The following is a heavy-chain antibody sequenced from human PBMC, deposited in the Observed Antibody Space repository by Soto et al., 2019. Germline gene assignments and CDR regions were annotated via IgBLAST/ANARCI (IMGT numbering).Heavy chain of an antibody. V-gene: IGHV4-4*02. Sequence: QVQLQESGPGLVKPSGTLSLTCAVAGGSISDNWWSWVRQAPGKGLEWIGEIYHSGTTYYNPSLKGRVIILVDKSASQIFLTLSSVTAADTAVYYCARHVAVPRTRGFDYWGQGALVAVSS. CDR2: IYHSGTT. CDR1: GGSISDNW. D-gene: IGHD2-15*01. J-gene: IGHJ4*02. CDR3: ARHVAVPRTRGFDY.